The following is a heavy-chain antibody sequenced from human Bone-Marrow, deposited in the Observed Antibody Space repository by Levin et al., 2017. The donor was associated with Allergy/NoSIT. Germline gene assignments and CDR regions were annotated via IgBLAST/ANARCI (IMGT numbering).Heavy chain of an antibody. CDR1: GFTFENYA. CDR2: ISWNNGTI. D-gene: IGHD4-17*01. CDR3: AKGLRRALGTTGDALDF. V-gene: IGHV3-9*01. J-gene: IGHJ3*01. Sequence: GGSLRLSCGVSGFTFENYAMHWVRQAPGKGLEWVSGISWNNGTIGYADSVKGRFTISRDNAKNSLYLQMNSLRAEDTALYYCAKGLRRALGTTGDALDFWGQGTKVTVSS.